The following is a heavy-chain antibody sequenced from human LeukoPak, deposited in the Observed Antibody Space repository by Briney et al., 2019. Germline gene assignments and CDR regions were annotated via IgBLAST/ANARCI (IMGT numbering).Heavy chain of an antibody. CDR3: ARDRGSGSYYGASFDY. D-gene: IGHD3-10*01. CDR2: INSDGSST. V-gene: IGHV3-74*01. Sequence: GGSLRLSCAASGFTFSSYWMHWVRQAPGKGLVWVSRINSDGSSTSYADSVKGRFTISRDNAKNTLYLQMNSLRAEDTAVYYCARDRGSGSYYGASFDYWGQGTLVTVSS. CDR1: GFTFSSYW. J-gene: IGHJ4*02.